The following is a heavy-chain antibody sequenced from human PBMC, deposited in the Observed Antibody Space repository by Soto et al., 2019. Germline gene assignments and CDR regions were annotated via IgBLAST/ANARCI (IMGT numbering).Heavy chain of an antibody. V-gene: IGHV5-51*01. CDR3: ARSALATGGAFDI. J-gene: IGHJ3*02. Sequence: GESLKISCQASGYNFTNYWIAWVRQMPGKGLEWMGIIYPGDSDTRYSPSFQGQVTISADKSISTAYLQWSSLKASDTAMYYCARSALATGGAFDIWGQGTMVTVSS. CDR2: IYPGDSDT. CDR1: GYNFTNYW.